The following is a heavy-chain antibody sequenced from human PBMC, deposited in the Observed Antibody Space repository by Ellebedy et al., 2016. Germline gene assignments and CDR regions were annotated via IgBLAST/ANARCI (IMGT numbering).Heavy chain of an antibody. CDR1: GFSFSSFA. CDR2: ISGTGGSR. CDR3: AKDRSTSGGTYFFDY. D-gene: IGHD2-2*01. J-gene: IGHJ4*02. Sequence: GGSLRLSCAASGFSFSSFAMSWVRLAPGKGLEWVSAISGTGGSRYYADSVKGRFSISRENSKSTMYLQMNSLRDEDTAVYFCAKDRSTSGGTYFFDYWGQGTLVTVSS. V-gene: IGHV3-23*01.